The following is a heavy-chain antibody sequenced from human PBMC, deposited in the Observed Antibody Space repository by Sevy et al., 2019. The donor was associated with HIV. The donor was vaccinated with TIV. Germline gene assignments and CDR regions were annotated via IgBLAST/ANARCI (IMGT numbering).Heavy chain of an antibody. CDR1: GFTFSSYA. V-gene: IGHV3-23*01. CDR3: AREGCSRPHDY. D-gene: IGHD2-2*01. J-gene: IGHJ4*02. Sequence: GGSLRLSCAASGFTFSSYAMSWVRQPPGKGLEWVATFSFGCGKINYADSVKGRFTISRDNSKNTLFLQMNRLRAKDTAVYYCAREGCSRPHDYWGQGTLVTVSS. CDR2: FSFGCGKI.